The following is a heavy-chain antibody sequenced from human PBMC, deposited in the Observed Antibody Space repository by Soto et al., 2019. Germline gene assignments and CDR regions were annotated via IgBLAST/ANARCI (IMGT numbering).Heavy chain of an antibody. V-gene: IGHV1-3*01. J-gene: IGHJ6*03. CDR1: GYTFTSYA. CDR3: AKEYQPKRDQRNNYCYYYYMDV. D-gene: IGHD2-2*01. Sequence: ASVKVSCKASGYTFTSYAMHWVRQAPGQRLEWMGWINAGNGNTKYSQKFQGRVTITRDTSASTAYMELSSLRSEDTAVYYCAKEYQPKRDQRNNYCYYYYMDVWGRGTTVTVSS. CDR2: INAGNGNT.